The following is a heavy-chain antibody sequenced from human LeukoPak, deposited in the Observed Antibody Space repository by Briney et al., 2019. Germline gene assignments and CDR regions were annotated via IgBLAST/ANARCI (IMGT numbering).Heavy chain of an antibody. CDR2: INHSGST. CDR3: ARGQLGYCSSTSCYGAKNWFDP. Sequence: PSETLSLTCAVYGGSFSGYYWSWIRQPPGKGLEWIGEINHSGSTNYNPSLKSRVTISVDTSKNQFSLKLSSVTAAGTAVYYCARGQLGYCSSTSCYGAKNWFDPWGQGTLVTVSS. J-gene: IGHJ5*02. CDR1: GGSFSGYY. D-gene: IGHD2-2*01. V-gene: IGHV4-34*01.